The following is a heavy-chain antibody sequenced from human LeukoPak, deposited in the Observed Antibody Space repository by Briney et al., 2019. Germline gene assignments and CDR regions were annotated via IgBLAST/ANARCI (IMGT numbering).Heavy chain of an antibody. D-gene: IGHD6-6*01. Sequence: GGSLRLSCAASGFTVSSNYMSWVRQAPGKGLEWVSVIYSGGSTYYADSVKGRFTISRDNAKNTLYLQMNSLRAEDTAVYYCARDGYSSSFYFDYWGQGTLVTVSS. CDR2: IYSGGST. CDR3: ARDGYSSSFYFDY. V-gene: IGHV3-53*01. CDR1: GFTVSSNY. J-gene: IGHJ4*02.